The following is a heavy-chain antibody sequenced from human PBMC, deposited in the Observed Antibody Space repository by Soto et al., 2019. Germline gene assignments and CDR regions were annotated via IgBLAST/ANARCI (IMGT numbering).Heavy chain of an antibody. D-gene: IGHD6-13*01. J-gene: IGHJ6*02. Sequence: PGGSLRLSCAASGFTFSSYAMHWVRQAPGKGLEWVAVISYDGSNKYYADSVKGRFTISRDNSKNTLYLQMNSLRAEDTAVYYCARDRSSWYSYYYYGMDVWGQGTTVTVSS. CDR2: ISYDGSNK. V-gene: IGHV3-30-3*01. CDR3: ARDRSSWYSYYYYGMDV. CDR1: GFTFSSYA.